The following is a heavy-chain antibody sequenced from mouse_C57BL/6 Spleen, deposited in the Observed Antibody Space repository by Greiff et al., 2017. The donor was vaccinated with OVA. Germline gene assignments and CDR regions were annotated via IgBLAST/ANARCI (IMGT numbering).Heavy chain of an antibody. CDR2: IDPSDSYT. Sequence: QVQLQQPGAELVKPGASVKLSCKASGYTFTSYWMQWVKQRPGQGLEWIGEIDPSDSYTNYNQKFKGKATLTVDTSSSTAYMQLSSLTSADSAVYYCARADYSWYFDVWGTGTTVTVSA. CDR1: GYTFTSYW. V-gene: IGHV1-50*01. J-gene: IGHJ1*03. D-gene: IGHD1-1*01. CDR3: ARADYSWYFDV.